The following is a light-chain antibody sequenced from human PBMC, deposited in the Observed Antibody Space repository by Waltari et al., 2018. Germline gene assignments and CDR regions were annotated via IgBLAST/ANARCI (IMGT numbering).Light chain of an antibody. Sequence: DIVMTQSPDSLAVSLGQRDTINCKARQSILDSSNKRYYLGWYQQKPGQPPKLLIYWASTREFGVPDRFSGSGSGTDFTLTINSLQPEDVAVYYCQQYYSSPPAWTFGQGTKVEIK. CDR1: QSILDSSNKRYY. CDR3: QQYYSSPPAWT. J-gene: IGKJ1*01. V-gene: IGKV4-1*01. CDR2: WAS.